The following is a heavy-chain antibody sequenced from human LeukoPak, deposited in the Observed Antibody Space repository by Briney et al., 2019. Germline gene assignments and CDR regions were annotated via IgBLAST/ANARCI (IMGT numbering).Heavy chain of an antibody. CDR1: GGTFSSYA. V-gene: IGHV1-69*05. CDR3: ARDRGSGWSLDY. Sequence: GSSVKVSCKASGGTFSSYAISWVRQAPGQGLEWMGGIIPIFGTANYAQKFQGWVTMTRDTSISTAYMELSRLRSDDTAVYYCARDRGSGWSLDYWGQGTLVTVSS. CDR2: IIPIFGTA. D-gene: IGHD6-19*01. J-gene: IGHJ4*02.